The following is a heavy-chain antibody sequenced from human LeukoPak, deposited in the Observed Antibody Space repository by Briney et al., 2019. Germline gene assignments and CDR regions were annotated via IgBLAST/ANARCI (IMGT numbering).Heavy chain of an antibody. CDR1: GGSISSSNW. J-gene: IGHJ5*02. V-gene: IGHV4-4*02. D-gene: IGHD4-17*01. CDR3: GRGVSGDYGDYWSGNWFDP. CDR2: IYHSGST. Sequence: SETLSLTCAVSGGSISSSNWWSWVRQPPGKGLEWIGEIYHSGSTNYNPSLKSRVTISVDKSKNQFSLKLSSVTAADTAVYYCGRGVSGDYGDYWSGNWFDPWGQGTLVTVSS.